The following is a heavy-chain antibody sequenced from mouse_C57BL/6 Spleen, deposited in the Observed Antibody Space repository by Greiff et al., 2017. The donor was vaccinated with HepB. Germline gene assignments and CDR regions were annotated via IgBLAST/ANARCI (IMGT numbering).Heavy chain of an antibody. V-gene: IGHV1-50*01. CDR3: ARSPSYWDEEDY. D-gene: IGHD4-1*01. CDR1: GYTFTSYW. CDR2: IDPSDSYT. Sequence: QVQLQQPGAELVKPGASVKLSCKASGYTFTSYWMQWVKQRPGQGLEWIGEIDPSDSYTNYNQKFKGKATLTVDTSSSTAYMQLSSLTSEDSAVYYCARSPSYWDEEDYWGQGTTLTVSS. J-gene: IGHJ2*01.